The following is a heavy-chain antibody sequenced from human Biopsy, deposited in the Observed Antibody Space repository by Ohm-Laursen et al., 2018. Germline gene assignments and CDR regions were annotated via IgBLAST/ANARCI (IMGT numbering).Heavy chain of an antibody. CDR3: ARTPGKAVAGRFLDL. CDR1: GGSTNDYF. Sequence: GTLSLTCSVSGGSTNDYFWSWIRQPAGETLEWIGRIYSSGGSSYNPSLKSRISMSMDTSNNQLSLTLTSVTAADTAVYYCARTPGKAVAGRFLDLWGRGTLVTVSS. J-gene: IGHJ2*01. CDR2: IYSSGGS. D-gene: IGHD6-19*01. V-gene: IGHV4-4*07.